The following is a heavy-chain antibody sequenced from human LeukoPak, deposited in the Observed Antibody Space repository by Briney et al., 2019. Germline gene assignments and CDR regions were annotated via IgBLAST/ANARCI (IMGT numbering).Heavy chain of an antibody. J-gene: IGHJ4*02. D-gene: IGHD1-14*01. Sequence: GGSPRLSCAASGFTVITNDMTWVRQAPGKGLEWVSVLYSDGNTKYADSVQGRFTISRDNSKNTLYLEMSSLSPDDTAVYYCARGVEPLAANTLAYWGQGTLVTVSS. V-gene: IGHV3-53*01. CDR3: ARGVEPLAANTLAY. CDR2: LYSDGNT. CDR1: GFTVITND.